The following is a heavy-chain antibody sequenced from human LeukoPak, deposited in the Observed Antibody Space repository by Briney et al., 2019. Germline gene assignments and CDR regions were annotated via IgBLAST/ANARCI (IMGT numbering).Heavy chain of an antibody. Sequence: SETLSLTCTVSGFSISSGYYWGWIRQPPGKGLEWIGSISHSGSTYYNPSLKSRVTISVDKSKNQFSLKLSSVTAADTAVYYCARGPVVVDRYADYWGQGTLVTVSS. V-gene: IGHV4-38-2*02. D-gene: IGHD3-22*01. J-gene: IGHJ4*02. CDR1: GFSISSGYY. CDR2: ISHSGST. CDR3: ARGPVVVDRYADY.